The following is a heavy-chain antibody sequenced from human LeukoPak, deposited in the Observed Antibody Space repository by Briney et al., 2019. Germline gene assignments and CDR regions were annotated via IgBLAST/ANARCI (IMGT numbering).Heavy chain of an antibody. CDR2: IIPIFGTA. J-gene: IGHJ4*02. D-gene: IGHD6-13*01. CDR3: ASSRRAAARSYFDY. CDR1: GGTFSSYA. Sequence: GASVKVSCKASGGTFSSYAISWVRQVPGQGLEWMGGIIPIFGTANYAQKFQGRVTITADKSTSTAYMELSSLRSEDTAVYYCASSRRAAARSYFDYWGQGTLVTVSS. V-gene: IGHV1-69*06.